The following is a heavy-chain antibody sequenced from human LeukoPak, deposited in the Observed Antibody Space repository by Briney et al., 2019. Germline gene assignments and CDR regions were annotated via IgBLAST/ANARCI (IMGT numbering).Heavy chain of an antibody. CDR2: ISYDGSNK. CDR1: GFTFSNYG. V-gene: IGHV3-30*03. CDR3: ARGFDCSSTSCSCMDV. D-gene: IGHD2-2*01. Sequence: GGSLRLSCAASGFTFSNYGIHWVRQAPGKGLEWVAVISYDGSNKYYADSVKGRFTISRDNAKNSLYLQMNSLRAEDTAVYYCARGFDCSSTSCSCMDVWGQGTTVTVSS. J-gene: IGHJ6*02.